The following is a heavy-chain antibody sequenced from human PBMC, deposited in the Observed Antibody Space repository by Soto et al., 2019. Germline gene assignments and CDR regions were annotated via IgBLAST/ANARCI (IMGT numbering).Heavy chain of an antibody. CDR3: AREPTTAGTVNWFDT. D-gene: IGHD6-13*01. J-gene: IGHJ5*02. Sequence: VPLQQSGPGLVKPSETLSLICTVSGGSISSDYLSWIRQPAGKGLEWIGRVYTSGYSNSNPSLKSRVTMSVDTSKKQFSLNLSSGTAADTAVYYCAREPTTAGTVNWFDTWGQGTLVTVSS. V-gene: IGHV4-4*07. CDR2: VYTSGYS. CDR1: GGSISSDY.